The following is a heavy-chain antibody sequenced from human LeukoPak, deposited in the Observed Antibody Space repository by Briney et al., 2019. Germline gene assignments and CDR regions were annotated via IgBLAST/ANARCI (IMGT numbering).Heavy chain of an antibody. J-gene: IGHJ5*02. CDR1: GYTFTSNY. CDR3: ARDLYDFWSGYQFDP. V-gene: IGHV1-46*01. Sequence: ASVKVSCKASGYTFTSNYMHWVRQAPGQGLEWMGVIAPSSGTTSYAQKFQGRVTMTRNTSISTAYMELSSLRSEDTAVYYCARDLYDFWSGYQFDPWGQGTLVTVSS. CDR2: IAPSSGTT. D-gene: IGHD3-3*01.